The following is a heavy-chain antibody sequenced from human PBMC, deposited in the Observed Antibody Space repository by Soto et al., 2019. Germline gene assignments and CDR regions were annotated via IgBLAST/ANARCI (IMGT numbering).Heavy chain of an antibody. V-gene: IGHV1-69*13. CDR3: ATHGIQLWLLDY. Sequence: ASVKVSCKASGGTFSSYAISWVRQAPGQGLEWMGGIIPIFGTANYAQKFQGRVTITADESTSTAYMELSSLRSEDTAVYYCATHGIQLWLLDYWGQGTLVTVSS. J-gene: IGHJ4*02. D-gene: IGHD5-18*01. CDR1: GGTFSSYA. CDR2: IIPIFGTA.